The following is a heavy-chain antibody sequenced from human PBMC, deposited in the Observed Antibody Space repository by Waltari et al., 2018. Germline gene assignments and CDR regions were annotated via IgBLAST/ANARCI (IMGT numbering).Heavy chain of an antibody. D-gene: IGHD6-19*01. CDR1: AASIRGHY. Sequence: QMKLLESGPGLVKPSETLSLTCTVSAASIRGHYWSWIRQPAGKGLGWIGRVYSTGATNYNPALGRRATISVDTARKQVSLKLTSVTAADTAMYFCAESDSGSWQYFFNSWGQGALVTVSS. CDR3: AESDSGSWQYFFNS. V-gene: IGHV4-4*07. J-gene: IGHJ4*02. CDR2: VYSTGAT.